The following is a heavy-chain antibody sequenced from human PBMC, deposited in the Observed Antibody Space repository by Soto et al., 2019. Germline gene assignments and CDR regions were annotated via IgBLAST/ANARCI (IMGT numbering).Heavy chain of an antibody. CDR2: IDPSDSYT. V-gene: IGHV5-10-1*01. CDR3: ARLNYSYGYIYYYYGMDV. CDR1: GYSFTSYW. Sequence: PGESLKISCKGSGYSFTSYWTSWVRQMPGKGLEWMGRIDPSDSYTNYSPSCQGHVTISADKSISTAYLQWSSLKASDTAMYYCARLNYSYGYIYYYYGMDVWGQGTTVTVSS. D-gene: IGHD5-18*01. J-gene: IGHJ6*02.